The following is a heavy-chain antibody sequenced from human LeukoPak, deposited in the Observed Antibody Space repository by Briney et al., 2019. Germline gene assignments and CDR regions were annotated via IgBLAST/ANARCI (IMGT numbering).Heavy chain of an antibody. D-gene: IGHD3-3*01. Sequence: PRGSLRLSCAAPGFTFDDYAMHWVRQAPGGGLAWVSGISWNSGSIGYADSVKGRFTISRDNAKNSLYLQMNSLRAEDMALYYCAKAALSYDFWSGYCDYWGQGTLVTVSS. CDR1: GFTFDDYA. CDR2: ISWNSGSI. CDR3: AKAALSYDFWSGYCDY. J-gene: IGHJ4*02. V-gene: IGHV3-9*03.